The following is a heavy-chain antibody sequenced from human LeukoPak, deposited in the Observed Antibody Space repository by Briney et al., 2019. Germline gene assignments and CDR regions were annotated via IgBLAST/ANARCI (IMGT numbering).Heavy chain of an antibody. V-gene: IGHV3-33*01. CDR3: ARARNVDPFDC. J-gene: IGHJ4*02. CDR1: GFTFSNYG. D-gene: IGHD5-12*01. CDR2: IWYDGSNK. Sequence: GRSLRLPCAASGFTFSNYGMHWVRQAPGKGLEWVAVIWYDGSNKYYADSVKGRFTISRDNPKNTLHLQMNSLRAEDTAVYYCARARNVDPFDCWGQGTLVTVSS.